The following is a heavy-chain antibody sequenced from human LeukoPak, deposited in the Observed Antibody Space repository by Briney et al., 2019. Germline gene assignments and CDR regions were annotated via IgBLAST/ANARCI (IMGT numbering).Heavy chain of an antibody. V-gene: IGHV1-3*03. D-gene: IGHD4-17*01. CDR1: GYSFTSYA. Sequence: ASVKVSCKASGYSFTSYAIHWVRQAPGQRLEWMGWINAGNGNTKYSQELQDRVTITRDTSASTAYMELSSLRSEDMAVYYCARDRAPKTVTSEVDAFDIWGQGTMVTVSS. J-gene: IGHJ3*02. CDR2: INAGNGNT. CDR3: ARDRAPKTVTSEVDAFDI.